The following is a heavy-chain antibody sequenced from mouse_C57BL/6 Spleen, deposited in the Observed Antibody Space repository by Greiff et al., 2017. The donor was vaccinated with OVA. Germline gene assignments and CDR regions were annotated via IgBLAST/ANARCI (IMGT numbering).Heavy chain of an antibody. V-gene: IGHV1-4*01. CDR3: ASRGGSSYVDAMDY. J-gene: IGHJ4*01. CDR1: GYTFTSYT. Sequence: QVQLQQSGAELARPGASVKMSCKASGYTFTSYTMHWVKQRPGQGLEWIGYINPSSGYTKYNQKFKDKATLTADKSSSTAYMQLSSLTSEDSAVYDCASRGGSSYVDAMDYWGQGTSVTVSS. CDR2: INPSSGYT. D-gene: IGHD1-1*01.